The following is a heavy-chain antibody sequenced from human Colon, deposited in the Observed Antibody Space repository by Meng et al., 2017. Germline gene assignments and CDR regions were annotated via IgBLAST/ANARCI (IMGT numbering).Heavy chain of an antibody. CDR2: INHSGST. J-gene: IGHJ4*02. Sequence: SETLSLTCAVYGGSFSGYYWRWIRQPPGKGLEWIGEINHSGSTNYNPSLKSRVTISVDTSKNQFLLKLSSVTAAETAVYYCARLQCYCSGGSCYFKGPFDYWGQGTLVTVSS. CDR3: ARLQCYCSGGSCYFKGPFDY. V-gene: IGHV4-34*01. D-gene: IGHD2-15*01. CDR1: GGSFSGYY.